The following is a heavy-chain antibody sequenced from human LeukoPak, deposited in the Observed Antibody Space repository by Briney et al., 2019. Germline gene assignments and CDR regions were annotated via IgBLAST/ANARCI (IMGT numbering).Heavy chain of an antibody. CDR3: ARGNYYDSSGTFDY. V-gene: IGHV1-69*04. CDR1: GGTFSSYA. CDR2: IIPIFGIA. Sequence: SVKVSCKASGGTFSSYAISWVRQAPGQGLEWMERIIPIFGIANYAQKFQGRVTIAADKSTSTAYMELSSLRSEDTAVYYCARGNYYDSSGTFDYWGQGTLVTVSS. D-gene: IGHD3-22*01. J-gene: IGHJ4*02.